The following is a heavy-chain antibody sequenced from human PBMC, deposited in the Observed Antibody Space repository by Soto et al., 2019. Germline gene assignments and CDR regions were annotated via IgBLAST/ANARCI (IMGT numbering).Heavy chain of an antibody. CDR2: NYYSGIT. CDR1: GGSISSGGYY. Sequence: QVQLQESGPGLVKPSQTLSLTCTVSGGSISSGGYYWTWIRQHPGKGLGWIGYNYYSGITYYSPSLKSRVTSSLDTSKNQFSLKLSSVPAADTAVYYCARGSSIAGLYYGMDVWGQGTTVTVSS. CDR3: ARGSSIAGLYYGMDV. D-gene: IGHD6-6*01. J-gene: IGHJ6*02. V-gene: IGHV4-31*03.